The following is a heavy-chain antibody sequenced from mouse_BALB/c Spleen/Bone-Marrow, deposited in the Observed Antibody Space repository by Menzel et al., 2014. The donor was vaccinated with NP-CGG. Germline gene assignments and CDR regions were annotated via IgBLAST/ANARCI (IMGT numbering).Heavy chain of an antibody. CDR2: INPSSGYT. Sequence: LVESGAELARPGASVKMSCKASGYTFTSYTMHWVKQRPGQGLEWIGYINPSSGYTNHNQKFKDKATLTADKPSSTAYMQLSSLTSEDSAVYYCARSLRWYFDVWGAGTTVTVSS. V-gene: IGHV1-4*01. CDR1: GYTFTSYT. J-gene: IGHJ1*01. CDR3: ARSLRWYFDV. D-gene: IGHD1-1*01.